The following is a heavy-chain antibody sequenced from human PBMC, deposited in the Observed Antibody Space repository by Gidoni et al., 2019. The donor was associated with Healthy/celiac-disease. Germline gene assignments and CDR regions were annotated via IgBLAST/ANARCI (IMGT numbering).Heavy chain of an antibody. V-gene: IGHV3-49*05. CDR2: IRSKAYGGTT. Sequence: EVQLVESGGGLVKPGRSLRLSCTASGFTFGDYAMGWFRQAPGKGLEWVGFIRSKAYGGTTEYAASVKGRFTISRDDSKSIAYLQMNSLKTEDTAVYYCTVTVSAPFDPWGQGTLVTVSS. J-gene: IGHJ5*02. CDR3: TVTVSAPFDP. CDR1: GFTFGDYA. D-gene: IGHD3-10*01.